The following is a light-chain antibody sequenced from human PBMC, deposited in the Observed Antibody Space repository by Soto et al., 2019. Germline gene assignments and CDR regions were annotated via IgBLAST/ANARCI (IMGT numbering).Light chain of an antibody. J-gene: IGKJ1*01. CDR1: QSVITK. CDR2: GAS. CDR3: QQYNNWPGT. Sequence: IVLPQSPATQAVYPGETATLSCRASQSVITKLAWYQQKPAQAPRLLIYGASIRATGIPARFSGSGSGTEVILTISSLQSEDFSGYNCQQYNNWPGTCGQGTKVEI. V-gene: IGKV3-15*01.